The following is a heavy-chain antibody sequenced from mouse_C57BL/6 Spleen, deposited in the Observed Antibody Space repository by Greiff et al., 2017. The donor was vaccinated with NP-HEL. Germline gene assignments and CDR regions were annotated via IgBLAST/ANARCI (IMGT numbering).Heavy chain of an antibody. CDR3: ARADGSPRYFDV. Sequence: QVQLQQPGAELVRPGSSVKLSCKASGYTFTSYWMDWVKQRPGQGLEWIGNIYPSDSETHYNQKFKDKATLTVDKSSSTAYMQLSSLTSEDSAVYYCARADGSPRYFDVWGTGTTVTVSS. V-gene: IGHV1-61*01. CDR2: IYPSDSET. J-gene: IGHJ1*03. CDR1: GYTFTSYW. D-gene: IGHD1-1*01.